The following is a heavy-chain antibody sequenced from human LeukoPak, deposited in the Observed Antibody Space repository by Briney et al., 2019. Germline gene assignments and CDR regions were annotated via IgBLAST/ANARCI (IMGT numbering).Heavy chain of an antibody. CDR1: GGSISSYY. Sequence: SETLSLTCTVSGGSISSYYWSWIRQPPGKGLKWIGYLYYSGSTNYNPSLKSRVTISVDTPTNQVSLKLSSVTAADTAVYHCARGVGVRIAAAGFDYWGQGTLVTVSS. J-gene: IGHJ4*02. D-gene: IGHD6-13*01. V-gene: IGHV4-59*01. CDR2: LYYSGST. CDR3: ARGVGVRIAAAGFDY.